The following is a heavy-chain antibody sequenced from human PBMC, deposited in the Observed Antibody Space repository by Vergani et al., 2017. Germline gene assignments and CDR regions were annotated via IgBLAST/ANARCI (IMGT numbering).Heavy chain of an antibody. CDR3: AKDLGTSSGGGWFDP. CDR2: ISWNSNSI. J-gene: IGHJ5*02. D-gene: IGHD6-6*01. V-gene: IGHV3-9*02. Sequence: EVQLEESGGGLVLPGRSLRLSCVASGFTSAGYAIHWVRQAPGKGLEWVSGISWNSNSIGYADSVKGRFTISGDNAKNSLYLQMNSLGAEDTALYYCAKDLGTSSGGGWFDPGGQGTLVTVSS. CDR1: GFTSAGYA.